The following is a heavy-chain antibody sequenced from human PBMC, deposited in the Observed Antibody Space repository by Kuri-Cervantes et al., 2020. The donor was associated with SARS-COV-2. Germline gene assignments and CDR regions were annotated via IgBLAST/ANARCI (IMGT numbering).Heavy chain of an antibody. J-gene: IGHJ6*04. CDR1: GLTFSSYG. CDR2: IWFDGSHK. Sequence: GESLKISCAVPGLTFSSYGMHWDRQAPGKGLEWVAVIWFDGSHKYYADPVKGRFSISRDNSKNMLYLQMNSLRVEDTAVYYCARDLFGWSDGSWMDVWGKGTTVTVSS. V-gene: IGHV3-33*01. D-gene: IGHD1-1*01. CDR3: ARDLFGWSDGSWMDV.